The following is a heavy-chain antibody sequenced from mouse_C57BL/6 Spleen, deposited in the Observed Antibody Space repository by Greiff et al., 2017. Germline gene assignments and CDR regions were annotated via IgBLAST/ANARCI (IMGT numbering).Heavy chain of an antibody. CDR2: ISNGGGST. V-gene: IGHV5-12*01. D-gene: IGHD6-2*01. J-gene: IGHJ4*01. CDR3: ARHSRNDYYAMDY. Sequence: DVMLVESGGGLVQPGGSLKLSCAASGFTFSDYYMYWVRQTPEKRLEWVAYISNGGGSTYYPDTVKGRFTISRDKAKNTLYLQMSRLKSEDTAMYYCARHSRNDYYAMDYWGQGTSVTVSS. CDR1: GFTFSDYY.